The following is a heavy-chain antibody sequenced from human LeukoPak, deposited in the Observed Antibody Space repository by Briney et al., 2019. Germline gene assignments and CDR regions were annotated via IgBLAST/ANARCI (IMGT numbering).Heavy chain of an antibody. CDR2: TYYRSKSYN. D-gene: IGHD3-16*01. J-gene: IGHJ4*02. CDR3: VRSGSEGALDY. V-gene: IGHV6-1*01. Sequence: LGRTYYRSKSYNVYAVPVKSRITINPDTSKNQFSLQLNSVTPEDTAVYYCVRSGSEGALDYWGQGTLVTVS.